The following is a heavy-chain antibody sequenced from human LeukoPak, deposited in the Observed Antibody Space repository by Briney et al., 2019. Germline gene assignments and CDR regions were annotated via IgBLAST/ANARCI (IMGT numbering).Heavy chain of an antibody. V-gene: IGHV7-4-1*02. CDR3: MTGGGYRFAY. CDR1: GYTFTDYA. D-gene: IGHD6-25*01. J-gene: IGHJ4*02. Sequence: GASVKVSCKASGYTFTDYAMNWVRQAPGQGPEWMGWININTGIPTYAQGFTGRFVFSLDTSVSAAYLWISSLKAEDTAVYYCMTGGGYRFAYWGQGTLVTVSS. CDR2: ININTGIP.